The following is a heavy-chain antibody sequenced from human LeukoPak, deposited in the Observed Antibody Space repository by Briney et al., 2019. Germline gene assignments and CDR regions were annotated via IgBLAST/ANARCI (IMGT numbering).Heavy chain of an antibody. J-gene: IGHJ4*02. CDR3: AREFGEGDK. V-gene: IGHV1-2*02. CDR2: INPNSGGT. D-gene: IGHD3-10*01. CDR1: GYTFSDYY. Sequence: ASVKVSCKASGYTFSDYYLHWVRPAPGQGLEWMAWINPNSGGTNYAQKFRGRVTMTRDTSITTVYLELSSLRADDTAVYYCAREFGEGDKWGQGTLVTVSS.